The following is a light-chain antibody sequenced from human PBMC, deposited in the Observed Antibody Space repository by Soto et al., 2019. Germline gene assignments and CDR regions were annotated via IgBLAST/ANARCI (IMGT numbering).Light chain of an antibody. V-gene: IGLV1-51*01. CDR2: DNN. Sequence: SVLTKPPSVSAAPGQKVTISCSGSSSTSGNNYVSWYQQLPGTAPKLLIYDNNKRPSGIPDRFSGSKSGTSATLGITGLQTGDEADYYCGTWDSSLSAFYVFGTGTKVT. CDR1: SSTSGNNY. J-gene: IGLJ1*01. CDR3: GTWDSSLSAFYV.